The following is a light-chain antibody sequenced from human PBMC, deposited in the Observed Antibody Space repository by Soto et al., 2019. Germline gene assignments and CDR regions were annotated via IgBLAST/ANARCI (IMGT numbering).Light chain of an antibody. J-gene: IGKJ4*01. CDR3: QQYNTYPLT. Sequence: DIQMTQSPSTLSASVGDRVTITCRASQTISNWLAWCQQKPGKAPKVLIFDASTLDGGVPSRFSGRRSGTDFTLTSSSLQPSDFATYYCQQYNTYPLTFGGGTKVEI. CDR2: DAS. CDR1: QTISNW. V-gene: IGKV1-5*01.